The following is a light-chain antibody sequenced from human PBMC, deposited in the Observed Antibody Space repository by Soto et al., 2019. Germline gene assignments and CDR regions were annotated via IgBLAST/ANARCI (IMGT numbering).Light chain of an antibody. V-gene: IGKV3-11*01. CDR2: DAS. CDR1: QSVRGHLAY. CDR3: QQRSNWPT. Sequence: EIVLTQSPATLSLSPGERATLSCRAIQSVRGHLAYFAWYQQKPGQAPRLLISDASFRATGVPARFSGSGSGTDFTLTISSLEPEDFAVYYCQQRSNWPTFGQGTRLEIK. J-gene: IGKJ5*01.